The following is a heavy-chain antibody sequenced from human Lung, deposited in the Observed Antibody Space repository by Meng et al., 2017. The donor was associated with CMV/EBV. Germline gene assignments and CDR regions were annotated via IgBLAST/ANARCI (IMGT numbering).Heavy chain of an antibody. Sequence: AASWVRQAPGQGLEWIGGIIHIFRAANYARKFQGRVTITADDSAAITYMELSSLRSEDTAVYYCARDKVDTGMVRFDYNYYGMDVWGQGTTVTVSS. CDR2: IIHIFRAA. J-gene: IGHJ6*02. D-gene: IGHD5-18*01. V-gene: IGHV1-69*01. CDR1: A. CDR3: ARDKVDTGMVRFDYNYYGMDV.